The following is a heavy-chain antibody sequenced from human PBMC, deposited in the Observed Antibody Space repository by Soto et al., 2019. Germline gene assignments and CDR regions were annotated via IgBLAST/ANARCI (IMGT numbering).Heavy chain of an antibody. D-gene: IGHD2-15*01. V-gene: IGHV6-1*01. CDR3: ARVHCSAGTCLDGLDF. CDR2: IYYRSKWFH. Sequence: SQTLSLTCVISGNSVSSNGACWNWIRQSPSRGLQWLGRIYYRSKWFHDYAASVESRMAINPDTSRNQFSLQLNYVTPEDTAVYYCARVHCSAGTCLDGLDFWGQGTTVTVS. J-gene: IGHJ6*02. CDR1: GNSVSSNGAC.